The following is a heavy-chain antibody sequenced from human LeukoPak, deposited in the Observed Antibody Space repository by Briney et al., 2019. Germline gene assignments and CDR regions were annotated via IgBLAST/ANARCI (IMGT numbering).Heavy chain of an antibody. J-gene: IGHJ3*02. D-gene: IGHD2-2*01. CDR1: GSISGYY. Sequence: PSETLSLTCPVSGSISGYYWSWIRQPPGKGLEWIGYIYTSGSTNYNPSLESRVTISVDTSKNKFSLDLSSVTAPDTALYYCARQKCTSTSCLTKNAFDIWGQGTMVTVSS. CDR3: ARQKCTSTSCLTKNAFDI. CDR2: IYTSGST. V-gene: IGHV4-4*09.